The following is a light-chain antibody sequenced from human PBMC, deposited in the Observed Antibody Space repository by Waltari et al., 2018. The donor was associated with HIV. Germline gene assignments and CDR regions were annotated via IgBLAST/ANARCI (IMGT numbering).Light chain of an antibody. Sequence: QSVLTQPPSASGTPGQRVTISCSGSSSNIGSNTVNWYQRLPGTAPKLLIYGNRQRASGVPGRVSGSKSGTSGSLAISELQSEDEADYDCAAWDDSLNGRVFGGGTKLTVL. CDR1: SSNIGSNT. CDR2: GNR. V-gene: IGLV1-44*01. J-gene: IGLJ3*02. CDR3: AAWDDSLNGRV.